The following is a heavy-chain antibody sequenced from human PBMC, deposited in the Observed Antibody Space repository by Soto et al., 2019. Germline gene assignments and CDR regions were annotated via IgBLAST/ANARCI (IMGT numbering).Heavy chain of an antibody. V-gene: IGHV4-31*03. Sequence: QVQLQESGPGLVKPSQTLSLTCTVSGGSISSGGYYWNWIRQHPGKGLEWIGYLYYSGSTYYSGNTYYNPSLXXRXTXXVGTSKNQFSLKVTSVTAADTAVYHCARGRDFFDYWGQGTLVTVSS. CDR2: LYYSGSTYYSGNT. CDR3: ARGRDFFDY. J-gene: IGHJ4*02. CDR1: GGSISSGGYY.